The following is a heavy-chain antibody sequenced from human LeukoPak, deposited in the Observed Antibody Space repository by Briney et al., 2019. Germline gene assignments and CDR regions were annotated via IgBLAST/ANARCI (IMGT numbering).Heavy chain of an antibody. Sequence: ASVKVSCKASGYTFTGYYMHWVRQAPGHGLESLGWINPNSGGTNYAQKFQGRVTMTRDTSISTAYMELSRLRSDDTAVYYCARAIYWAFDYWGQGTLVTVSS. CDR3: ARAIYWAFDY. V-gene: IGHV1-2*02. CDR1: GYTFTGYY. CDR2: INPNSGGT. J-gene: IGHJ4*02. D-gene: IGHD5-12*01.